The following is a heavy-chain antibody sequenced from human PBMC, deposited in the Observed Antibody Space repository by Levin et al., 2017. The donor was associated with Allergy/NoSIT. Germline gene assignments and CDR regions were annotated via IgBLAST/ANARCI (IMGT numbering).Heavy chain of an antibody. CDR2: IYYSGST. CDR1: GGSINNYY. J-gene: IGHJ3*02. V-gene: IGHV4-59*01. Sequence: GSLRLSCTVSGGSINNYYWSWIRQPPGKGLEWIGYIYYSGSTNYNPSLKSRVTISVDTSKIQFSLKLSSVTAADTAVYYCARRYSSSWYFAFDIWGQGTMVTVSS. CDR3: ARRYSSSWYFAFDI. D-gene: IGHD6-13*01.